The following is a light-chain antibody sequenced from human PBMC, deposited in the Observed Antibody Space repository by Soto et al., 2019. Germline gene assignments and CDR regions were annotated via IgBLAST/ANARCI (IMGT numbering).Light chain of an antibody. V-gene: IGKV1-27*01. CDR3: QKYNSAPPFT. Sequence: DIQMTQSPSSLSASVGDRVTITCRASQGISNYLAWYQQKPGKVPKLLIYAASTLQSGVPSRFSGSGSGTDFTLTNSSLQPEDVATYYCQKYNSAPPFTFGGGNKVAIK. J-gene: IGKJ4*01. CDR1: QGISNY. CDR2: AAS.